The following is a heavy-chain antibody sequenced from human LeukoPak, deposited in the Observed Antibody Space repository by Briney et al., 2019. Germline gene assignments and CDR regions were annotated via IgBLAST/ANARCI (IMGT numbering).Heavy chain of an antibody. J-gene: IGHJ6*02. CDR3: ARDRGTRGDYYYGMDV. CDR2: IIPIFGTA. Sequence: ASVKVSCKASGGTFSSYAISWVRQAPGQGLEWMGGIIPIFGTANYAQKFQGRVTITADESTSTAYMELSSLRSEDTAVYYCARDRGTRGDYYYGMDVWGQGTTVTVSS. CDR1: GGTFSSYA. D-gene: IGHD3-10*01. V-gene: IGHV1-69*01.